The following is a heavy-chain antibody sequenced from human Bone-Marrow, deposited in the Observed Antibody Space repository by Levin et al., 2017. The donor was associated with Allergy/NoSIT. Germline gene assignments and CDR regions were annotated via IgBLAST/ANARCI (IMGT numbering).Heavy chain of an antibody. D-gene: IGHD3-16*01. Sequence: GVLKISCAASGFTFNNFAMSWVRQAPGKGLEWVSAINAVGDDLYYADSVKGRFTISRDNSRYTLYLQMASLRAADTAIYYCAKDVFGGVRLGFDFWGQGALVTVSS. J-gene: IGHJ4*02. V-gene: IGHV3-23*01. CDR2: INAVGDDL. CDR3: AKDVFGGVRLGFDF. CDR1: GFTFNNFA.